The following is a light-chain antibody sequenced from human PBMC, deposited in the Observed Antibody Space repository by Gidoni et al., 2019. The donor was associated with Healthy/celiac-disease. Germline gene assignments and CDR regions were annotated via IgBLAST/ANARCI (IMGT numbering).Light chain of an antibody. CDR3: GSYAGSYTSYVV. CDR1: SSDVGGYNY. CDR2: AVS. J-gene: IGLJ2*01. Sequence: QSALTQPRSVSGSPGQSVTISCTGTSSDVGGYNYVSWYQQHPGKAPKLMIYAVSKRPSGVPDRVSGSKSGNTASLNISVLQAEDEADYYCGSYAGSYTSYVVFGGGTKLTVL. V-gene: IGLV2-11*01.